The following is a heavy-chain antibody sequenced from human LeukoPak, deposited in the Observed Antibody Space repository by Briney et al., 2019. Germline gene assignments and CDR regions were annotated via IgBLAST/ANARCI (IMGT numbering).Heavy chain of an antibody. CDR2: ISGSGGST. J-gene: IGHJ4*02. D-gene: IGHD3-10*01. V-gene: IGHV3-23*01. CDR3: AKDPYYYGSGSYYDY. CDR1: GFTFSSYA. Sequence: GGSLRLSCAASGFTFSSYAMSWVRQAPGKGLEWVSAISGSGGSTYYADSVKGRFTISRDNSKNTLYLQMNSLRAEDKAVYYCAKDPYYYGSGSYYDYWGQGTLVTVSS.